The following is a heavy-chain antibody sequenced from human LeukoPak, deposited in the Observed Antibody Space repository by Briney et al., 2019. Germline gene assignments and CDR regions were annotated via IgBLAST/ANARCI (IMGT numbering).Heavy chain of an antibody. V-gene: IGHV3-74*01. D-gene: IGHD3-3*01. CDR1: GFTFSSYW. CDR3: ARVYYDFWSGYRTSFDY. Sequence: GGSLRLSCAASGFTFSSYWMHWVRQAPGKGLVWVSRINSDGSSTSYADSVKGRFTISRDNAKNTLYLQMNSLRAEDTAVYYCARVYYDFWSGYRTSFDYWGQETLVTVSS. CDR2: INSDGSST. J-gene: IGHJ4*02.